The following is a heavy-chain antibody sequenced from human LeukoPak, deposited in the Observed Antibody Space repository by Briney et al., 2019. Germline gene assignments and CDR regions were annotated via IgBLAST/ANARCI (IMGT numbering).Heavy chain of an antibody. CDR3: TRELQTGFSYAPFDC. J-gene: IGHJ4*02. D-gene: IGHD5-18*01. CDR1: RFTFSVYT. V-gene: IGHV3-21*01. CDR2: VTSSSSYM. Sequence: GGSLIPACAAARFTFSVYTMSWVRQAPGKGLEWVSAVTSSSSYMYYADSVKGRFTISRDNAKNSLFLLMNSRRAEDTAVYYCTRELQTGFSYAPFDCWGQGTLVTVSS.